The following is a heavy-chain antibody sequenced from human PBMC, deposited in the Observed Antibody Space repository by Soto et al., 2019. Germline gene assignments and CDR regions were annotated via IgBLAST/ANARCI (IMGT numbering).Heavy chain of an antibody. CDR2: IYYSGST. V-gene: IGHV4-39*01. CDR3: APVWFGESQH. D-gene: IGHD3-10*01. CDR1: GGSISSSSYY. J-gene: IGHJ1*01. Sequence: QLQLQESGPGLVKPSETLSLTCTVSGGSISSSSYYWGWIRQPPGKGLEWIGSIYYSGSTYYNPALKSRVTISLDTSTNQFSLRLSSVTAADTAVYYCAPVWFGESQHWGQGTLVTVSS.